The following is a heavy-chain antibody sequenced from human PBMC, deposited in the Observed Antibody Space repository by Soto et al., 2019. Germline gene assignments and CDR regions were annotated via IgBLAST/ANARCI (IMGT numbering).Heavy chain of an antibody. CDR3: AKLPVLRFLAIFDY. Sequence: GGSLRLSCAAPGFTFSSYAMSWVRQAPGKGLEWVSAISGSGGSTYYADSVKGRFTISRDNSKNTLYLQMNSLRAEDTAVYYCAKLPVLRFLAIFDYWGQGTLVTVSS. V-gene: IGHV3-23*01. J-gene: IGHJ4*02. CDR2: ISGSGGST. D-gene: IGHD3-3*01. CDR1: GFTFSSYA.